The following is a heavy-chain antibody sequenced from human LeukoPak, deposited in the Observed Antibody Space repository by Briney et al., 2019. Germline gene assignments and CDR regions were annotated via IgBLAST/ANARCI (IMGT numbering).Heavy chain of an antibody. CDR2: ISAYNCNT. V-gene: IGHV1-18*01. Sequence: GASVTVSCKPSGYTFTSYGISWVRQAPGQGLDWMGWISAYNCNTNYAQKLQDRVTMTTDTSTSTAYMELRSLRSDDTAVYYCARDSSSSSNWFDPWGQGTLVTVSS. CDR3: ARDSSSSSNWFDP. D-gene: IGHD6-6*01. J-gene: IGHJ5*02. CDR1: GYTFTSYG.